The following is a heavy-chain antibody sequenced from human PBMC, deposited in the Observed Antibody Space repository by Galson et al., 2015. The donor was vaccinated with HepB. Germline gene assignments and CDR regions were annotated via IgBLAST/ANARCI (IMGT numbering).Heavy chain of an antibody. CDR1: GFTFDDYT. V-gene: IGHV3-43*01. J-gene: IGHJ3*02. D-gene: IGHD6-19*01. CDR2: ISWDGGST. CDR3: ANQNAVIDAFDI. Sequence: SLRLSCAASGFTFDDYTMHWVRQAPGKGLEWVSLISWDGGSTYYADSVKGRFTISRDNSKNSLYLQMNSLRTEDTALYYCANQNAVIDAFDIWGQGTMVTVSS.